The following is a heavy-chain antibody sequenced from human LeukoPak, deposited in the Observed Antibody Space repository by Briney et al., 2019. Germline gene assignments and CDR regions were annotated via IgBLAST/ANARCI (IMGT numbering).Heavy chain of an antibody. Sequence: SETLSLTCTVSGGSISSYYWSWIRQPPGKGLEWIGYIYYSGSTNYNPSLKSRVTISVDTSKNQFSLKPSSVTAADTAVYYCARGSHYYLNWFDPWGQGTLVTVSS. CDR2: IYYSGST. D-gene: IGHD3-22*01. CDR1: GGSISSYY. CDR3: ARGSHYYLNWFDP. J-gene: IGHJ5*02. V-gene: IGHV4-59*01.